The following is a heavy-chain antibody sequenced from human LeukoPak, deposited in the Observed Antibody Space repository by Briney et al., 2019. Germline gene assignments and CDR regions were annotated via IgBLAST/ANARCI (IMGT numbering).Heavy chain of an antibody. CDR3: AREERTFGVVIDY. D-gene: IGHD3-3*01. Sequence: GRSLRLSCAASGFTFSSYAMHWVRQAPGRGLEWVAVISYDGSNKYYADSVKGRFTISRDNSKNTLYLQMNSLRGEDTAVYYCAREERTFGVVIDYWGQGTLVTVSS. J-gene: IGHJ4*02. CDR2: ISYDGSNK. V-gene: IGHV3-30*01. CDR1: GFTFSSYA.